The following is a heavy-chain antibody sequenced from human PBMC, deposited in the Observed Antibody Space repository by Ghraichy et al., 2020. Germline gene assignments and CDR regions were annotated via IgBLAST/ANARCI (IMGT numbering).Heavy chain of an antibody. J-gene: IGHJ4*02. D-gene: IGHD3-3*01. CDR3: ERSASGFLEWLPHFDY. V-gene: IGHV5-51*01. CDR1: KYSFTTYW. Sequence: ESLNITCKASKYSFTTYWIAWVRQMPGKGLEWMGIIYPADSNTRYSPSFQGQVTISADKSISTAYLQWSSLEASDTAMYYCERSASGFLEWLPHFDYWGQGTLVTVSS. CDR2: IYPADSNT.